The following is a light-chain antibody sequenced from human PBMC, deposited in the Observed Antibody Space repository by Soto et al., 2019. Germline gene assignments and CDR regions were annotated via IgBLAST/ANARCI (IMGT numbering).Light chain of an antibody. CDR3: QQYNNWPRAT. CDR2: RTS. CDR1: QSISSN. Sequence: EIVMTQSPATRSVSPRERATLSYSSNQSISSNLAWYQQKPGQAPRLLMFRTSSRATGFPARFSGSGSGTEFNLTISSRQSEDFGVYDCQQYNNWPRATFGGGTKVDIK. V-gene: IGKV3-15*01. J-gene: IGKJ4*01.